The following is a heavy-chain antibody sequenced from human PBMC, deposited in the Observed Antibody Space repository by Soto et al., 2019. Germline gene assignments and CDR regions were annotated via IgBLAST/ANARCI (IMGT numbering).Heavy chain of an antibody. Sequence: QVQLQESGPGLVKPSGTLSLTCAVSGGSISSSNWWSWVRQPPGKGLEWIGEIYHSGSTNYNPSLKSRVTLSVDESKSQFSLKLSSVTAADTAVYYCAGGGSGWYIDYWGQGTLVTVSS. D-gene: IGHD6-19*01. CDR1: GGSISSSNW. CDR2: IYHSGST. V-gene: IGHV4-4*02. J-gene: IGHJ4*02. CDR3: AGGGSGWYIDY.